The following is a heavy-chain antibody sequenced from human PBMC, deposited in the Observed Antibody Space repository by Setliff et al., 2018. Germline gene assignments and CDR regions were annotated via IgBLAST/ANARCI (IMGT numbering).Heavy chain of an antibody. CDR1: GFTFSSYA. J-gene: IGHJ4*02. CDR3: TRSRGPRVVLAADFDF. D-gene: IGHD3-16*01. Sequence: GGSLRLSCAASGFTFSSYAMTWVRQAPGKGLEWVSVISGESNYAQKFQDRLTVTADTSTKTTYMELRSLTSDDTAVYFCTRSRGPRVVLAADFDFWGQGTLVTVSS. CDR2: ISGES. V-gene: IGHV3-23*01.